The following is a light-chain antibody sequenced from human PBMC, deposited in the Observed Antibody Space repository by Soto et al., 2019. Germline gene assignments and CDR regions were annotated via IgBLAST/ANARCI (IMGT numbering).Light chain of an antibody. CDR1: ETTANY. CDR3: QQTYISPPT. V-gene: IGKV1-39*01. J-gene: IGKJ4*01. CDR2: SAS. Sequence: DIQMTQSPSSLSASVGDRVTITCRASETTANYLNWYQHKPGKAPKLLIHSASSVQSGVPSRFSGRGSGTDFTLTINSLQPEDFATYSCQQTYISPPTFGGGTKVEIK.